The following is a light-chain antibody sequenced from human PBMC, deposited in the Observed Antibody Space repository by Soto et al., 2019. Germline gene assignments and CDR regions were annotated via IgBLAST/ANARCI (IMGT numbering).Light chain of an antibody. Sequence: DIQMTQSPSTLSVSVGDRVTITCRASQSFSTWLAWYQQKPGKAPKLLIYRTSSLKNGVPSRFSGSGSGTEFTLTITSLQPDDFATYYCQEYSRYPYNFGQGTKLEIK. J-gene: IGKJ2*01. CDR3: QEYSRYPYN. CDR1: QSFSTW. V-gene: IGKV1-5*03. CDR2: RTS.